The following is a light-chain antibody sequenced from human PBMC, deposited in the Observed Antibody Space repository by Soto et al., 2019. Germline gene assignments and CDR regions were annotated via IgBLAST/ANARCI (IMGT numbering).Light chain of an antibody. CDR1: QSVRSRY. J-gene: IGKJ4*01. CDR2: DAS. Sequence: DIVLTQSPGTLSLSPGERATLSCRASQSVRSRYLAWYQQKAGQAPRLLIYDASRRATGIPDRFSGSGSGTDFTLTISRLEPEDFAVYYCQQSGSSVTFGGGTKVEIK. CDR3: QQSGSSVT. V-gene: IGKV3-20*01.